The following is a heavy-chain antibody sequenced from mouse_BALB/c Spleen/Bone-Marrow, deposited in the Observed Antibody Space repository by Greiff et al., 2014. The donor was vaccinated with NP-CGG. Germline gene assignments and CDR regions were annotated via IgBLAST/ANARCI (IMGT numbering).Heavy chain of an antibody. Sequence: VKLLESGPGLVPPSQSLSITCTVSGFSLTSYGVHWVRQPPGKGLEWLGVIWAGGSTNYNSALMYRLSISKDNSKSQVFLNMNSLQTDDTAMYYCARDGEDYWGQGTTLTVSS. CDR2: IWAGGST. CDR1: GFSLTSYG. J-gene: IGHJ2*01. CDR3: ARDGEDY. V-gene: IGHV2-9*02.